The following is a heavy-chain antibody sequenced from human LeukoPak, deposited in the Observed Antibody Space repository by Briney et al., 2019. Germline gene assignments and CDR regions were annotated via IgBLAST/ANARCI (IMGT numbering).Heavy chain of an antibody. D-gene: IGHD1-7*01. CDR1: GFTFGDYA. Sequence: GRSLRLSCTASGFTFGDYAMSWFRQAPGKGLEWVGFIRSKAYGGTTEYAASVKGRFTISRDDSKSIAYLQMNSLKTEDTAVYYCTRDSDNWNYLADYWGQGTLVTVSS. V-gene: IGHV3-49*03. CDR3: TRDSDNWNYLADY. CDR2: IRSKAYGGTT. J-gene: IGHJ4*02.